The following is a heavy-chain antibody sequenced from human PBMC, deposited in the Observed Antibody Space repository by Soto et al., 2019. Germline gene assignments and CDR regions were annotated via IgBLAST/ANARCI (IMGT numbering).Heavy chain of an antibody. V-gene: IGHV1-8*02. J-gene: IGHJ4*02. CDR3: ARVRGLHLGARAFGY. CDR2: MNPNSGDT. D-gene: IGHD3-16*01. Sequence: ASVKVSCKASGYTFTGYYMHWVRQAPGQGLEWMGWMNPNSGDTGYAQKFQGRVTMTRNTSISTAYMELSSLRSEDTAVYYCARVRGLHLGARAFGYWGQGTLVTVSS. CDR1: GYTFTGYY.